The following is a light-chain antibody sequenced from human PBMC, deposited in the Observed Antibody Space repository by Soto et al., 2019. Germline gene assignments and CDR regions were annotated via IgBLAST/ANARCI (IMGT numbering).Light chain of an antibody. V-gene: IGKV3-15*01. CDR1: QSVSSN. J-gene: IGKJ4*01. CDR2: GAS. CDR3: QQYNNWPLT. Sequence: EIVMMQSPGTLSLSPGETATLSCRASQSVSSNYVAWFHQKPGQAPRLLIYGASTRATGIPARFSGSGSGTEFTLTISSLQSEDFAVYYCQQYNNWPLTFGGGTKVDIK.